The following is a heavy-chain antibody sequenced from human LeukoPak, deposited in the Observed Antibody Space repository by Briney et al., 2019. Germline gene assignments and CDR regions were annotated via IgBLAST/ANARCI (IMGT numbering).Heavy chain of an antibody. D-gene: IGHD2-15*01. CDR3: ARGDKFSGDY. J-gene: IGHJ4*02. CDR2: INQDGGEK. Sequence: PGGSLRLSCAASGFTFSTYWMGWVRQAPGKGLEWVANINQDGGEKYYVDSVKGRFTISRDNAENSLYLQMNSLRAEDTAVYYCARGDKFSGDYWGQGTLVTVSS. CDR1: GFTFSTYW. V-gene: IGHV3-7*04.